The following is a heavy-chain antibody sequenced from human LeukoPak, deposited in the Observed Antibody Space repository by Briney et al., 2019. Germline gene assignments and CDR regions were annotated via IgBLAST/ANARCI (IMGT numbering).Heavy chain of an antibody. D-gene: IGHD1-26*01. CDR3: TRHGGSGSYPIDY. CDR1: GFTFSGSA. Sequence: GGSLRLSCAASGFTFSGSAMHWVRQASGKGLEWAGRIRSKANSYATAYAASVKGRFTISRDDSKNTAYLQMNSLKTEDTAVYYCTRHGGSGSYPIDYWGQGTLVTVSS. CDR2: IRSKANSYAT. V-gene: IGHV3-73*01. J-gene: IGHJ4*02.